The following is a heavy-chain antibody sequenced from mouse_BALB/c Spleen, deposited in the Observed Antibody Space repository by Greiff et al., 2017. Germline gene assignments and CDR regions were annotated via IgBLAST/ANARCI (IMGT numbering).Heavy chain of an antibody. CDR2: IDPANGNT. D-gene: IGHD2-14*01. CDR3: ARDYRHSY. CDR1: GFNIKDTY. J-gene: IGHJ3*01. V-gene: IGHV14-3*02. Sequence: EVQLQESGAELVKPGASVKLSCTASGFNIKDTYMHWVKQRPEQGLEWIGRIDPANGNTKYDPKFQGKATITADTSSNTAYLQLSSLTSEDTAVYYCARDYRHSYWGQGTLVTVSA.